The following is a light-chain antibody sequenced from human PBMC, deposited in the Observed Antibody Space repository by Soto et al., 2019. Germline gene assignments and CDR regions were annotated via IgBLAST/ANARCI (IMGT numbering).Light chain of an antibody. CDR3: QQYKNWPL. CDR2: GAS. CDR1: HSVNSH. Sequence: MMMTQSPATLSVSPGERVTLSCRTSHSVNSHVAWYQQKPGQAPRLILYGASTRATGIPVRFSGSGFGTEFTLTISSLQSEDFAVYYCQQYKNWPLFGQGTRLEIK. J-gene: IGKJ5*01. V-gene: IGKV3-15*01.